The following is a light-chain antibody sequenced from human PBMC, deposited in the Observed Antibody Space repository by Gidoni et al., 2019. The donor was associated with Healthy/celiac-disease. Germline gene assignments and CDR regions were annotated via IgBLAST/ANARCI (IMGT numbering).Light chain of an antibody. Sequence: QSALTQPPSAPGSHGQSVTISCTGTSSDVGGYNYVSWYQQHPGKAPTLMIYEVSKRPSGVPDRFSGSKSGNTASLTVARLQAEDDADYCCSSYAGSNNLVFGGGTKLTVL. CDR1: SSDVGGYNY. J-gene: IGLJ2*01. CDR3: SSYAGSNNLV. CDR2: EVS. V-gene: IGLV2-8*01.